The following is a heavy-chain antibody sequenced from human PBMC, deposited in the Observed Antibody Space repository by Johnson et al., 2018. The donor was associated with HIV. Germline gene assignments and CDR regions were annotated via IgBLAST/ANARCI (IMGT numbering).Heavy chain of an antibody. CDR3: AREGPSERAGFDI. CDR1: GFTFSDYA. J-gene: IGHJ3*02. V-gene: IGHV3-74*01. CDR2: INSDGSST. Sequence: VQLVESGGGVVQPGRSLRLSCAASGFTFSDYAMHWVRQAPGKGLEWVGRINSDGSSTSYVDSVKGRFIISRDNTKNTLYLQRKSLRADDTAVYYCAREGPSERAGFDIWGQGTMVTVSS.